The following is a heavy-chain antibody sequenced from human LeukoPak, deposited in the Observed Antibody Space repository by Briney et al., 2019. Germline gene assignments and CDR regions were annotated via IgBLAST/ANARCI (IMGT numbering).Heavy chain of an antibody. J-gene: IGHJ4*02. V-gene: IGHV4-30-4*07. D-gene: IGHD3-22*01. Sequence: SETLSLTCAVSGDSISSGVYSWNWIRQPPGKGLEWIGYIYNSGSTSYNPSLKSRVTMSVDTSKNQFSLKLSSVTAADTAVYYCARLSSTAGYYDSSGYSLLILKRTYYFDYWGQGTLVTVSS. CDR1: GDSISSGVYS. CDR2: IYNSGST. CDR3: ARLSSTAGYYDSSGYSLLILKRTYYFDY.